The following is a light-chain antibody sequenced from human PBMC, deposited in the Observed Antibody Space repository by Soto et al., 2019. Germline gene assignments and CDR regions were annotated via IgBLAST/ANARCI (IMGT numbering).Light chain of an antibody. V-gene: IGKV3-20*01. CDR2: GAS. CDR3: QQYGSSGT. J-gene: IGKJ1*01. Sequence: EIVMTQSPATLSVSPGESATLSCRASQGVSTNFAWYQQKPGQAPRLLIYGASNRATGIPDRFSGSGSGTDFTLTISRLEPEDFAVYYCQQYGSSGTFGQGTKVDIK. CDR1: QGVSTN.